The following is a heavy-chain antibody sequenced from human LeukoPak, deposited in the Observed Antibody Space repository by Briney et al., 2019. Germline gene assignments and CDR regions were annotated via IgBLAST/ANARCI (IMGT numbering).Heavy chain of an antibody. CDR2: VDNNGNAA. J-gene: IGHJ4*02. Sequence: GGSLRLSCVASGFTFNSHWMHWVRQAPGKGLVWVSRVDNNGNAATYADSVKGRFTISRDNAKNMLYLQMNSLRAEDTAIYYCARDTPNSGLNVDFDSRGQGTLVAVSP. D-gene: IGHD2-15*01. CDR3: ARDTPNSGLNVDFDS. V-gene: IGHV3-74*01. CDR1: GFTFNSHW.